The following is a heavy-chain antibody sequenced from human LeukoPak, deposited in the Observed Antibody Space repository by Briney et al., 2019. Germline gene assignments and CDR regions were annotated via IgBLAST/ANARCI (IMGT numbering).Heavy chain of an antibody. CDR1: GASISSGSYY. J-gene: IGHJ4*02. CDR3: ARSAAAAGLFDY. Sequence: SETLSLTCTVSGASISSGSYYWSWIRQPAGKGLEWIGRIYTSGSTNYNPSLKSRVTMSVDTSKNQFSLKLSSVTAADTAVYYCARSAAAAGLFDYWGQGTLVTVSS. D-gene: IGHD6-13*01. V-gene: IGHV4-61*02. CDR2: IYTSGST.